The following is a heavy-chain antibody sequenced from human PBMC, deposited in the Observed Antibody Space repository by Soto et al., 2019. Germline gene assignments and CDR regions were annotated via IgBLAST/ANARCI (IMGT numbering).Heavy chain of an antibody. J-gene: IGHJ6*02. CDR2: IYYTGST. D-gene: IGHD1-20*01. Sequence: SETLSLTCAVYGGSFSSYYWSWIRQPPGKGLEFIGYIYYTGSTNYNPSLKSRVTISVDTSKNQFSLKLSSVTAADTAVYYCARDQPEITGTYYYYYGMDVWGQGTTVTVSS. V-gene: IGHV4-59*12. CDR3: ARDQPEITGTYYYYYGMDV. CDR1: GGSFSSYY.